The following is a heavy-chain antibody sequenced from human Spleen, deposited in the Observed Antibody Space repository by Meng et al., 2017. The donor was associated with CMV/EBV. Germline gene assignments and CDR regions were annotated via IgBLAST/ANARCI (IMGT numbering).Heavy chain of an antibody. CDR2: INPNSGST. Sequence: ASVQVSCKASGYSFTDYYIHWLRQAPGQGLEWMGWINPNSGSTGYAQTFQGRVSMTRDTSISTAYMDLSRLRSDDTAIYYCALPYTSGGIFDYWGQGALVTVSS. CDR3: ALPYTSGGIFDY. D-gene: IGHD6-19*01. J-gene: IGHJ4*02. V-gene: IGHV1-2*02. CDR1: GYSFTDYY.